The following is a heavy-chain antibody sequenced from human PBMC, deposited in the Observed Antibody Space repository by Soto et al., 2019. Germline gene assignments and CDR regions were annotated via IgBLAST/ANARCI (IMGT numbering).Heavy chain of an antibody. CDR2: ISGSGGST. V-gene: IGHV3-23*01. Sequence: PGGSLRLSCAASGLTFSSYAMSWVRQAPGKGLEWVSAISGSGGSTYYADSVKGRFTISRDNSKNTLYLQMNSLRAEDTAVYYCAKVGGYSSGWSFHFDYWGQGTLVTVSS. CDR1: GLTFSSYA. D-gene: IGHD6-19*01. CDR3: AKVGGYSSGWSFHFDY. J-gene: IGHJ4*02.